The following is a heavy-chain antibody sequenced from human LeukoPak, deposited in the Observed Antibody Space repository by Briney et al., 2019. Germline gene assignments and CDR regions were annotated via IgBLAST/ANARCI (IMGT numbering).Heavy chain of an antibody. J-gene: IGHJ4*02. CDR1: GYTFTSYD. Sequence: ASVKVSCKASGYTFTSYDINWVRLATGQGLEWMGWMNPNSGNTGYAQKFQGRVTMTRDTSISTAYMELSRLRSDDTAVYYCARGPYYYDSSGYYLDYWGQGTLVTVSS. V-gene: IGHV1-8*01. CDR2: MNPNSGNT. D-gene: IGHD3-22*01. CDR3: ARGPYYYDSSGYYLDY.